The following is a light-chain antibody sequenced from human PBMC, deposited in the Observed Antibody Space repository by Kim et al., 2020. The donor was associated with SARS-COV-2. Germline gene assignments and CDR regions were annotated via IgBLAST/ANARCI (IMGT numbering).Light chain of an antibody. V-gene: IGKV3-11*01. CDR3: QQRSNWPVT. CDR2: DAS. J-gene: IGKJ1*01. Sequence: EIVLTQSPATLSLSPGERATLSCRASQSVSSQLAWYQQTPGQAPRLLIYDASNRATGIPARFSGSGSGTDFTLTISSLEPEDFAVYYCQQRSNWPVTFGQGTKVEIK. CDR1: QSVSSQ.